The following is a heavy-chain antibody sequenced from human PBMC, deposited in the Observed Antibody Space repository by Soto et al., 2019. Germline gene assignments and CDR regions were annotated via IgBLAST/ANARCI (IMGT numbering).Heavy chain of an antibody. CDR1: GYTFTNYD. J-gene: IGHJ4*02. CDR3: AREGLLLLPDY. CDR2: ISPYSGKT. Sequence: QIQLVQSGTEVREPGASAKVSCKTSGYTFTNYDVCWVRQAPGQGLEWMGWISPYSGKTNYARKFRGRVTMTADTSTSTVYMQLGSLTSDDTAVYYCAREGLLLLPDYWGQGTLVTVSS. V-gene: IGHV1-18*01. D-gene: IGHD3-22*01.